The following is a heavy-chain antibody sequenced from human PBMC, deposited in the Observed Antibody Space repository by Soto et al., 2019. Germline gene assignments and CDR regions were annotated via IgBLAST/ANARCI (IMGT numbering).Heavy chain of an antibody. J-gene: IGHJ5*02. CDR3: ASRVSDYYDSSGQNWFDP. CDR2: IIPIFGTA. D-gene: IGHD3-22*01. V-gene: IGHV1-69*13. CDR1: GGTFSSYA. Sequence: SVKVSCKASGGTFSSYAISWVRQAPGQGLEWMGGIIPIFGTANYAQKFQSRVTITADESTSTAYMELSSLRSEDTAVYYCASRVSDYYDSSGQNWFDPWGQGTLVTVSS.